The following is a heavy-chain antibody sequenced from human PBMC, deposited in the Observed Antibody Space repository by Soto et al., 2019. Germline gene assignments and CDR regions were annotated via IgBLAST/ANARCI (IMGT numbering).Heavy chain of an antibody. J-gene: IGHJ5*02. CDR3: ARWRDAVSTHGS. V-gene: IGHV4-31*03. CDR1: RDSIISGGYY. CDR2: ISHSGST. Sequence: SETLSLTCTVSRDSIISGGYYWSWIRQHPGKGLEWIGYISHSGSTNYSPSLKSRLTMSLDTSKNQFSLKLSSVTAADTAVYYCARWRDAVSTHGSWGQGTLVTVSS. D-gene: IGHD6-19*01.